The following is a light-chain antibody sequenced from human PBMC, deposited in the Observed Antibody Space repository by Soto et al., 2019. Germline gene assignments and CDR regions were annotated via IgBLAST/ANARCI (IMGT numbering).Light chain of an antibody. CDR2: GAS. Sequence: IVLTQSPGTLSLSPGDRATLSCGASQSFTNNFLAWYQQKPGQAPRLLIYGASSRATGVPDRFSGSGSGTDLTLTISSLESGDFAVYYCQQYGTPLFTFGPGTKVHI. J-gene: IGKJ3*01. CDR1: QSFTNNF. V-gene: IGKV3-20*01. CDR3: QQYGTPLFT.